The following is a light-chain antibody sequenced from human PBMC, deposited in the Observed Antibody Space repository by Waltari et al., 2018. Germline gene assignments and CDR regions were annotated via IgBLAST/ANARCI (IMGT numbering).Light chain of an antibody. CDR3: QHYVRLPVT. J-gene: IGKJ1*01. Sequence: IVFTQSPGTLSLSPGARATLSCRASQSVGRSLAGYQQKPGRAPRLLIYATSNRATGIPDRFSASGSGTDFSLTISRLEPEDFALYYCQHYVRLPVTFGQGTKVEVK. CDR2: ATS. V-gene: IGKV3-20*01. CDR1: QSVGRS.